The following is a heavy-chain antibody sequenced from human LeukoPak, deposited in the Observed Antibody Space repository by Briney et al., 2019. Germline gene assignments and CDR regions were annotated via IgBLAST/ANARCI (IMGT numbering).Heavy chain of an antibody. Sequence: SETLSLTCTVSGASIGSYFWSWIRQPPGKGLEWIGYIYYSGGTNYNPSFESRITISVDTSKNRISLNLTSVTASDTAIYYCARERGDYDSDNWFDSWGQGTLVTVSS. D-gene: IGHD4-17*01. CDR3: ARERGDYDSDNWFDS. V-gene: IGHV4-59*01. CDR1: GASIGSYF. J-gene: IGHJ5*01. CDR2: IYYSGGT.